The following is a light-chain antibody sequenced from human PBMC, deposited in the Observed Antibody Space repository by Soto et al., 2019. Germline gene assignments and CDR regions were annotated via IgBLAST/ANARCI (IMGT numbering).Light chain of an antibody. J-gene: IGLJ1*01. CDR1: SSNIGAGYD. V-gene: IGLV1-40*01. CDR3: QSYGSRLHYV. Sequence: QSVLTQPPSVSGAPGQRVTISCTGSSSNIGAGYDVHWYQQVPGTAPKLLIYDNNNRPSGVPDRFSGSKSGTSASLAITGLQAEDEADSSCQSYGSRLHYVFGTGTKVTV. CDR2: DNN.